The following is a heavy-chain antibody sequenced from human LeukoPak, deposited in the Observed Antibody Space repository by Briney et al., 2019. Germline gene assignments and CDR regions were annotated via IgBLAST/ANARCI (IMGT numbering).Heavy chain of an antibody. V-gene: IGHV4-59*01. CDR2: IYYSGST. Sequence: SETLSLTCTVSGGSISSYYWSWIRQPPGKGLEWIGYIYYSGSTNYNPSLKSRVTISVDTSKNQFSLKLSSVTAADTAVYYCVRDAAAGPFMDVWGKGTTVTVSS. D-gene: IGHD6-13*01. CDR1: GGSISSYY. J-gene: IGHJ6*04. CDR3: VRDAAAGPFMDV.